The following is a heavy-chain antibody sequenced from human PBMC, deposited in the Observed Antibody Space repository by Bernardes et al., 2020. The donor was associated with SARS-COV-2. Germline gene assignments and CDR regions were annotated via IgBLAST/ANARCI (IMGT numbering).Heavy chain of an antibody. CDR2: SRGKGDSYTT. CDR1: GFTFSDHY. D-gene: IGHD6-6*01. J-gene: IGHJ6*02. V-gene: IGHV3-72*01. CDR3: ARDQLRPDYYYGLDV. Sequence: GGSLRLSCAASGFTFSDHYMDWVRQAPGKGLEWVGRSRGKGDSYTTEYAASVKGRFTISRDDSKNSVYLQMNSLKIEDTAVYYCARDQLRPDYYYGLDVWGQGTKVTVS.